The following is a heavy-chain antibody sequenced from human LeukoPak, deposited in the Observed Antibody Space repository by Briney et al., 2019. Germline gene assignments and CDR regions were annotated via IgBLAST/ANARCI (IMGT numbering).Heavy chain of an antibody. Sequence: SETLSLTCTVSGGSISSYYWSWIRQPAGKGLEWIGYIYYSGSTNYNPSLKSRVTISVDTSKNQFSLKLSSVTAADTAVYYCARAGGSGSYSYFDYWGQGTLVTVSS. J-gene: IGHJ4*02. CDR3: ARAGGSGSYSYFDY. D-gene: IGHD3-10*01. CDR2: IYYSGST. V-gene: IGHV4-59*01. CDR1: GGSISSYY.